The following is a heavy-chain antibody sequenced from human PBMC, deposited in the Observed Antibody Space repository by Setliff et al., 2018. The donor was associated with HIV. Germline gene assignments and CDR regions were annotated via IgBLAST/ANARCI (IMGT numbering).Heavy chain of an antibody. J-gene: IGHJ3*02. V-gene: IGHV1-18*01. CDR3: GADGYQNAFDI. Sequence: ASVKVSCKASGYTFSSYGISWVRQAPGRGLEWVGWISAYNGDTKYAQKLQGRVTMTTDTSTSTAYMELRSLRSDDTAVYYCGADGYQNAFDIWGQGTMVTVSS. CDR2: ISAYNGDT. CDR1: GYTFSSYG. D-gene: IGHD3-22*01.